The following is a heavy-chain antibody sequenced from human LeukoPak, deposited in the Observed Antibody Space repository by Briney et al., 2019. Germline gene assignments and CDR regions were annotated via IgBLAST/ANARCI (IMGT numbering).Heavy chain of an antibody. CDR1: VDSISSSRYY. J-gene: IGHJ4*02. Sequence: MPSETLSLTCTVSVDSISSSRYYWGRIRRPPGKGLEWIGSIYYSVSTYYIPSHKSRVTISVDTSKHQFSLKLSSVTAADTAVYYCADLATYYYGSGSYCPEYYFYYWGQGTLVTLSS. V-gene: IGHV4-39*01. D-gene: IGHD3-10*01. CDR2: IYYSVST. CDR3: ADLATYYYGSGSYCPEYYFYY.